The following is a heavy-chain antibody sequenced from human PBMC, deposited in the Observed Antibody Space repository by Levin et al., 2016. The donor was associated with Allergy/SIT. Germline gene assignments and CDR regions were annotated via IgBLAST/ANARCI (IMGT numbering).Heavy chain of an antibody. Sequence: GSLRLSCTVSGDSISTSSYYWGWIRQSPGKGLEWIGSVYFSGSTYYNPSLKSRVTISVDTSKNQFSLKLSSVTAADAAVYYCAVGLGNYGPFDYWGQGTRVTVSS. J-gene: IGHJ4*02. D-gene: IGHD4-11*01. CDR1: GDSISTSSYY. CDR2: VYFSGST. V-gene: IGHV4-39*01. CDR3: AVGLGNYGPFDY.